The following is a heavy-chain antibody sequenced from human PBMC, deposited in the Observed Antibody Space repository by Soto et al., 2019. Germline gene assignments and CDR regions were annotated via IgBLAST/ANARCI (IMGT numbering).Heavy chain of an antibody. V-gene: IGHV1-69*02. CDR3: ARVLESHFDY. CDR2: IIPIRGIA. CDR1: GGTFSSYT. J-gene: IGHJ4*02. Sequence: GASVKVSCKASGGTFSSYTISWVRQAPGQGLEWMGRIIPIRGIANYAQKFQGRVTITTDKSTSTVYMELSSLRSEDTAVYYCARVLESHFDYWGQGTLVTVSS.